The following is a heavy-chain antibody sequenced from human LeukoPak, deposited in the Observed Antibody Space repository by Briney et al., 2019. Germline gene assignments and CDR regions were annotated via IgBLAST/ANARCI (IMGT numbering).Heavy chain of an antibody. D-gene: IGHD2-15*01. CDR3: ARDPASGGFDS. CDR1: GFTFSNYW. J-gene: IGHJ4*02. CDR2: ISQDGSGK. V-gene: IGHV3-7*01. Sequence: GGSLRLSCGASGFTFSNYWMSWVRQAPGKGLEWVINISQDGSGKNYADSVEGRFTISRDNAKNSLYLQMNSLRDEDTAVYYCARDPASGGFDSWGQGILVTVSS.